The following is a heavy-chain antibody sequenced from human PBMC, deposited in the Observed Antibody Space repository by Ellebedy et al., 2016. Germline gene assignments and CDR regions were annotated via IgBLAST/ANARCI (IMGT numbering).Heavy chain of an antibody. J-gene: IGHJ6*03. V-gene: IGHV1-69*13. CDR3: ARTYGPDYYYYYMDV. CDR1: GGTFSSYA. Sequence: SVKVSCXASGGTFSSYAISWVRQAPGQGLEWMGGIIPIFGTANYAQKFQGRVTITADESTSTAYMELSSLRSEDTAVYYCARTYGPDYYYYYMDVWGKGTTVTVSS. D-gene: IGHD4-17*01. CDR2: IIPIFGTA.